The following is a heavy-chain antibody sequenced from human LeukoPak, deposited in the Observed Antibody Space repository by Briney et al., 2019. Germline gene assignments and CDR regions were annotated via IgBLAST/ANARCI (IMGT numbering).Heavy chain of an antibody. V-gene: IGHV3-53*01. J-gene: IGHJ4*02. CDR2: LYSEGNT. D-gene: IGHD1-14*01. CDR1: GFIFSNYD. Sequence: GGSLRLSCVASGFIFSNYDMNWVRQAPGKGLEWVSVLYSEGNTKYADSVQGRFTISRDNSKNTLYLEMNSLSPDDTAVYYCARGVEPLAANTLAYWGQGTLVTVSS. CDR3: ARGVEPLAANTLAY.